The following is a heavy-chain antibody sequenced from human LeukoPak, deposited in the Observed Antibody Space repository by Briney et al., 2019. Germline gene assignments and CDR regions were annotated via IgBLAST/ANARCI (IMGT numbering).Heavy chain of an antibody. V-gene: IGHV3-74*01. CDR2: IDYDGSVT. CDR1: GFTLSSHW. CDR3: ARSVNGYNYG. J-gene: IGHJ4*02. Sequence: GGSLRLSCAASGFTLSSHWMHWVRQAPGKGLVWVSRIDYDGSVTGYADSVKGRFTISRDNAKNTLYLQMNSLRAEDTAVYYRARSVNGYNYGWGQGTLVTVSS. D-gene: IGHD5-24*01.